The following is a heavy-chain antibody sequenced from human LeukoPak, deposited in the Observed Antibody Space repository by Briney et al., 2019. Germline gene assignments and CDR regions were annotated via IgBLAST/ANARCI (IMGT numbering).Heavy chain of an antibody. D-gene: IGHD4-17*01. Sequence: GESLKISCKGSGYSFTSYWIGWVRQMPGKGLEWMGIIYPDDSHTRYSPSFQGQVTISADKSISTAYLQWSSLKASDTAMYYCARAARMTTGWFDPWGQGTLVTVSS. V-gene: IGHV5-51*01. CDR2: IYPDDSHT. CDR1: GYSFTSYW. CDR3: ARAARMTTGWFDP. J-gene: IGHJ5*02.